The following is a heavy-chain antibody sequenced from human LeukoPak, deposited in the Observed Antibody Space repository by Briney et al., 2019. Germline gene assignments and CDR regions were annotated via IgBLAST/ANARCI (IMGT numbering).Heavy chain of an antibody. CDR3: ARSGHCSGTSCYAEGIDY. D-gene: IGHD2-2*01. CDR2: IRGYNGDT. V-gene: IGHV1-18*01. J-gene: IGHJ4*02. CDR1: GYTLTGSG. Sequence: ASVKVSCKTSGYTLTGSGITWVRQAPGQGLEWMGWIRGYNGDTVYEQMFQGRVTMTADTSTNTASMELRGLRSDDTAVYYCARSGHCSGTSCYAEGIDYWGQGTLVTVSS.